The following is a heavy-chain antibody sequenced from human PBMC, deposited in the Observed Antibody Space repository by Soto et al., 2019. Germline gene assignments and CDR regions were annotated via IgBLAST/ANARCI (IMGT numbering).Heavy chain of an antibody. D-gene: IGHD2-15*01. CDR3: ARDGPRLFPHYGMDV. CDR1: GFTFSSYC. CDR2: IWYDGSNK. V-gene: IGHV3-33*01. Sequence: QVQLVESGGGVVQPGRSLRLSCAASGFTFSSYCMHWVRQAPGKGLEWVAVIWYDGSNKYYADSVKGRFTISRDNSKNTLYLQMNSLRAEDTAVYYCARDGPRLFPHYGMDVWGQGTTVTVSS. J-gene: IGHJ6*02.